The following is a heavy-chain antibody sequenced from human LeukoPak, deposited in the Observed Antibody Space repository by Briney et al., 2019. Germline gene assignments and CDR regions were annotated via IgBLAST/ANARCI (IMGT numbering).Heavy chain of an antibody. CDR2: IYTGGLT. J-gene: IGHJ4*02. CDR1: GFTVSSNY. CDR3: ARDNAPAGGGLDY. V-gene: IGHV3-53*01. D-gene: IGHD6-13*01. Sequence: PGGSLRLSCAASGFTVSSNYMTWVRQAPGKGLEWVSVIYTGGLTFYADSVTGRFTISRDNSKNTVYLQMNSLGVEDTARYYCARDNAPAGGGLDYWGQGTLVTVSS.